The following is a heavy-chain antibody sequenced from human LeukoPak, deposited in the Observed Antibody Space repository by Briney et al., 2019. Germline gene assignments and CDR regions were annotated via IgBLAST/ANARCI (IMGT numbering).Heavy chain of an antibody. CDR2: IYYSGST. CDR3: ARHDSYGSVNWFDP. V-gene: IGHV4-39*01. D-gene: IGHD3-10*01. CDR1: GGSISSSSYY. Sequence: SETLSLTCAVSGGSISSSSYYWGWIRQPPGKGLEWIATIYYSGSTYYNPSLKSRVTISVDTSKNQFSLKLSSVTAADTAVYYCARHDSYGSVNWFDPWGQGTLVTVST. J-gene: IGHJ5*02.